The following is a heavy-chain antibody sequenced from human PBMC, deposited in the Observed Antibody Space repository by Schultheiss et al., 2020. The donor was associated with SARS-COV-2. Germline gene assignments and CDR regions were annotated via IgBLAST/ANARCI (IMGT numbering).Heavy chain of an antibody. J-gene: IGHJ4*02. V-gene: IGHV3-23*01. CDR3: ATGEDGLLDY. CDR1: GFTFSNYG. D-gene: IGHD2-15*01. Sequence: GGSLRLSCAASGFTFSNYGMSWVRQAPGKGLEWVSAISGSGGSTYYADSVTGRFAISSDSSKNTLYLQMNSLRAEDTAVYYCATGEDGLLDYWGQGTLVTVSS. CDR2: ISGSGGST.